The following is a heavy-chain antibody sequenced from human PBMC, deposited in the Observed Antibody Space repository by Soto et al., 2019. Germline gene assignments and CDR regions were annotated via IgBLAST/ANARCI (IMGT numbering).Heavy chain of an antibody. D-gene: IGHD3-9*01. CDR2: ISWNSGSI. CDR1: GFTFDDYA. CDR3: AKAPFNFDWSLPTYYFDY. Sequence: PGGSLRLSCAASGFTFDDYAMHWVRQAPGKGLEWVSGISWNSGSIGYADSVKGRFTISRDNAKNSLYLQMNSLRAEDTALYYCAKAPFNFDWSLPTYYFDYWGQGTLVTVSS. V-gene: IGHV3-9*01. J-gene: IGHJ4*02.